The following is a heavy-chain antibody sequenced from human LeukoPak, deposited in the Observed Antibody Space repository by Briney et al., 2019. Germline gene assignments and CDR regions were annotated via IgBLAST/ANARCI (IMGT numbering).Heavy chain of an antibody. Sequence: SETLSLTCTVSGGSISSSSYYWGWIRQPPGKGLEWIGSIYDSGNIYYNPSLKSRLTISEDTSKNQFSLKMNSVTAADTAVYYCARLGHCTGGSCYQYYYMDVWGKGTMVTISS. V-gene: IGHV4-39*01. CDR2: IYDSGNI. D-gene: IGHD2-8*02. J-gene: IGHJ6*03. CDR3: ARLGHCTGGSCYQYYYMDV. CDR1: GGSISSSSYY.